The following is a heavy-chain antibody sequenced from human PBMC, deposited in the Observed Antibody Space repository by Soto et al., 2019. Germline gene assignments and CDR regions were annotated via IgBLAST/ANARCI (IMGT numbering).Heavy chain of an antibody. J-gene: IGHJ6*02. D-gene: IGHD2-8*01. Sequence: GASVKVSCKASGYSFTDYHIHWVRQAPGQGLEWLGRINPKSGGTSTAQKFQGWVTMTTDTSISTASMELTRLTSDDTAIYYCARGDSTDCSNGVCSFFYNHDMDVWGQGTTVTVSS. CDR1: GYSFTDYH. V-gene: IGHV1-2*04. CDR3: ARGDSTDCSNGVCSFFYNHDMDV. CDR2: INPKSGGT.